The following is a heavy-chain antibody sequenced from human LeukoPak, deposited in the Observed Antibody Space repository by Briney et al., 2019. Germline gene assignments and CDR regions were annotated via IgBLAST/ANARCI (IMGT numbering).Heavy chain of an antibody. D-gene: IGHD6-19*01. Sequence: SETLSLTCTVSGGSISSYYWTWIRQPPGKGLEWIGYIYYSGNTNYNASLKGRVTISEDTPKNQISLKLSSVTAADTAVYYCARSFSSGRYRDGMGVWGQGTTVTVSS. V-gene: IGHV4-59*08. CDR1: GGSISSYY. CDR2: IYYSGNT. J-gene: IGHJ6*02. CDR3: ARSFSSGRYRDGMGV.